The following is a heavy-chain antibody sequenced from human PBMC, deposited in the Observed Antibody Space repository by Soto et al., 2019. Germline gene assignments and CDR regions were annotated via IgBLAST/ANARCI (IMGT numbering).Heavy chain of an antibody. V-gene: IGHV3-53*01. CDR3: ARGVSSTVVTVDY. Sequence: GGSLRLSCAASGFTVSSNYMSWVRQAPGKGLEWVSVIYSGGSTYYADSVKGRFTISRDNSKNTLYLQMNSLRAEDTAVYYCARGVSSTVVTVDYWGQGTLVTVSS. CDR2: IYSGGST. J-gene: IGHJ4*02. D-gene: IGHD2-15*01. CDR1: GFTVSSNY.